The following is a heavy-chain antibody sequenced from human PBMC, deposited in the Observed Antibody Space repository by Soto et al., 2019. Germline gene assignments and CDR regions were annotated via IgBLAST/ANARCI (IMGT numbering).Heavy chain of an antibody. V-gene: IGHV1-69*06. CDR2: IIPIFGTA. J-gene: IGHJ6*02. CDR1: GGTFSSYA. CDR3: ARERGSGYSLYYYGMDV. Sequence: ASVKVSCKASGGTFSSYAISWVRQAPGQGLEWMGGIIPIFGTANYAQKFQGRVTITADKSTSTAYMELSSLRSEETAVYYCARERGSGYSLYYYGMDVWGQGTTVTVSS. D-gene: IGHD3-3*01.